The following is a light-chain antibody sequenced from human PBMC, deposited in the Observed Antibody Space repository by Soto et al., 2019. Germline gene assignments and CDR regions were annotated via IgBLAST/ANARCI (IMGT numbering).Light chain of an antibody. CDR3: QQRSSWPLT. J-gene: IGKJ4*01. V-gene: IGKV3-11*01. CDR1: QSVRAY. CDR2: DAS. Sequence: IVLTQSPDTLSLSPGERATLSCMASQSVRAYLAWYQQKPGQAPRLLIYDASNRATGIPARFSGSGSGTDFTLTISSLEPEDFAVYYCQQRSSWPLTFGGGTKVDI.